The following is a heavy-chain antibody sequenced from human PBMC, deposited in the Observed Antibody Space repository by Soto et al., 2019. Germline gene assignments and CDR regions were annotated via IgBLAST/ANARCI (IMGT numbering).Heavy chain of an antibody. V-gene: IGHV1-46*01. D-gene: IGHD6-19*01. CDR3: AREIAVAGREFFDY. Sequence: QVQLVQSGAEVKKPGASVKVSCKASGYTFTSYYMHWVRQAPGQGLEWMGIINPRGGSPSYAQKFQGRVTMTRDTSTSTVYVELSSLRSEDTAVYYCAREIAVAGREFFDYWGQGTLVTVSS. CDR2: INPRGGSP. J-gene: IGHJ4*02. CDR1: GYTFTSYY.